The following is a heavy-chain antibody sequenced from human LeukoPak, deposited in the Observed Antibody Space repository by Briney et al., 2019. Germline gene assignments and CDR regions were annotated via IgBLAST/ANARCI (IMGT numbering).Heavy chain of an antibody. CDR3: AKGYDRWDYYMDV. V-gene: IGHV3-30*02. J-gene: IGHJ6*03. Sequence: PGGSLRLSCAASGFTFSSYGMHWVRQAPGKGLEWVAFIRYDGSNKYYADSVKGRLTISRDNSKNTLYLQMNSLRAEDTAVYYCAKGYDRWDYYMDVWGIGTTVTISS. CDR2: IRYDGSNK. D-gene: IGHD3-9*01. CDR1: GFTFSSYG.